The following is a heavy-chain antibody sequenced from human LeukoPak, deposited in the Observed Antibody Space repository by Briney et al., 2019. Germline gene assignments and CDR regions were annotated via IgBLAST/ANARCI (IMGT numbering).Heavy chain of an antibody. J-gene: IGHJ4*02. D-gene: IGHD2-2*01. CDR1: GFTFSSYG. V-gene: IGHV3-30*18. Sequence: GGSLRLSCAASGFTFSSYGMHWVRQAPGKGLEWVAVISYDGSNKYYADSVKGRFTISRDNSKNTLYLQMNSLRAEDTAVYYCAKLASTSPIDYWGQGTLVTVPS. CDR2: ISYDGSNK. CDR3: AKLASTSPIDY.